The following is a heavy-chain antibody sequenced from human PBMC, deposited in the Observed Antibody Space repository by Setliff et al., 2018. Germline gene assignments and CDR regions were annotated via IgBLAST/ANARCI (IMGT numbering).Heavy chain of an antibody. CDR2: IHASGSP. D-gene: IGHD3-9*01. Sequence: KPSETLSLTCTVSGGSITSGSFYWSWIRQPAGKKLEWIGRIHASGSPDYNPSFKSRVTISRDTSTNQFSLKLGSVTAADTAVYYCARERYFDWFFEDWGHGTLDTVSS. CDR1: GGSITSGSFY. V-gene: IGHV4-61*02. J-gene: IGHJ4*01. CDR3: ARERYFDWFFED.